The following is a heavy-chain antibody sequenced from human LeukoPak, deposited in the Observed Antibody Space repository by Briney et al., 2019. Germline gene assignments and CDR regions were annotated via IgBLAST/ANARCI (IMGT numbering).Heavy chain of an antibody. D-gene: IGHD1-1*01. CDR2: ISYSGST. V-gene: IGHV4-59*11. Sequence: SETLSLTCTVSGGSISSHYWSWLRQPPGKGLEWIGYISYSGSTNYNPSLKSRVTISVDTSKNQFSLKPSSVTAADTAVYYCARVDWNDNWFDPWGQGTLVTVSS. J-gene: IGHJ5*02. CDR1: GGSISSHY. CDR3: ARVDWNDNWFDP.